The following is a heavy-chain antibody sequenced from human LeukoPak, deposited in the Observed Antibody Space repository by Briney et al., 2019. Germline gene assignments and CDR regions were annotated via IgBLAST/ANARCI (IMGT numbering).Heavy chain of an antibody. J-gene: IGHJ4*02. CDR1: GFSFSSAW. CDR2: IKSKTDGGTT. V-gene: IGHV3-15*01. Sequence: PGGSLRLSCAASGFSFSSAWMTWLRQAPGKGLEWVGRIKSKTDGGTTDDAAPVKGRFTISRDDSKNTLYLQMNSLKTEDTAVYYCTADDPRWSYWGQGTLVTVSS. D-gene: IGHD4-23*01. CDR3: TADDPRWSY.